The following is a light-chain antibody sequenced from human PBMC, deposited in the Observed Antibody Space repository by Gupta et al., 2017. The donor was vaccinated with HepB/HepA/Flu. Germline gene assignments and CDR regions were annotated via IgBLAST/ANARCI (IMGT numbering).Light chain of an antibody. J-gene: IGLJ1*01. CDR1: NIGSKS. CDR2: YDS. CDR3: QVWDSSSDHHYV. V-gene: IGLV3-21*04. Sequence: SYVLTQPPPVSVAPGKTARITCGGNNIGSKSVHWYQQKPGQAPVLVIYYDSDRPSGIPERFSGSNSGNTATLTISRVEAGDEADYYCQVWDSSSDHHYVFGTGTKVTVL.